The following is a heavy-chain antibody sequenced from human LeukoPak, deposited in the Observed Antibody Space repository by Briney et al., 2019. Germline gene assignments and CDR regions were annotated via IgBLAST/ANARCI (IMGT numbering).Heavy chain of an antibody. CDR1: GFTFSSYW. CDR3: ARDSTWGGIYFGY. CDR2: IKQDGSEK. D-gene: IGHD3-16*01. J-gene: IGHJ4*02. V-gene: IGHV3-7*01. Sequence: GGSLRLSCAASGFTFSSYWMSWVRQAPGKGLEWVANIKQDGSEKSYVDSVKGRFTISRDNAKNSLYLQMNSLRAEDTAVYYCARDSTWGGIYFGYWGQGTLVTVSS.